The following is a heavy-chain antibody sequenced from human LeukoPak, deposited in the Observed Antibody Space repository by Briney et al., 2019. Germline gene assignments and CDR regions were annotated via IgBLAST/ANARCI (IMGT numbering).Heavy chain of an antibody. CDR1: GYTFTSYG. Sequence: ASVKVSCKASGYTFTSYGISWVRQAPGQGLEWMGWISAYNGNTNYAQKLQGRVTMTTDTSTSTAYMELRSPRSDDTAVYYCASFPYYDSSGYQTPAFDIWGQGTMVTVSS. D-gene: IGHD3-22*01. CDR3: ASFPYYDSSGYQTPAFDI. J-gene: IGHJ3*02. V-gene: IGHV1-18*01. CDR2: ISAYNGNT.